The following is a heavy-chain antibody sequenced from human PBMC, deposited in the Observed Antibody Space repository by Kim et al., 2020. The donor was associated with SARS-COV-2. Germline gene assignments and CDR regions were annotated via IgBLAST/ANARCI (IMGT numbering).Heavy chain of an antibody. CDR2: IYYSGST. J-gene: IGHJ2*01. CDR1: GVSISSGGYY. D-gene: IGHD3-9*01. CDR3: ARDRAPTLRYFDWPQYWYLDL. Sequence: SETLSLTCTVSGVSISSGGYYWSWIRQHPGKGLEWIGYIYYSGSTYYNPSLKSRVTISVDTSKNQFSLKLNSVTAADTAVYYCARDRAPTLRYFDWPQYWYLDLWGRGTPVPGSS. V-gene: IGHV4-31*03.